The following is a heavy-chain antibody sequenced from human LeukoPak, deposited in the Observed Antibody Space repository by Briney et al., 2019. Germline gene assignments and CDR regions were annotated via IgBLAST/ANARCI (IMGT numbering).Heavy chain of an antibody. Sequence: PGGSLRLSCAASGFTFSSYSMNWVRQAPGKGLEWASYISSSSSTIYYADSVKGRFTISRDNAKNSLYLQMNSLRAEDTAVYYCARVWLLGDAFDIWGQGTMVTVSS. V-gene: IGHV3-48*01. CDR2: ISSSSSTI. CDR3: ARVWLLGDAFDI. D-gene: IGHD7-27*01. CDR1: GFTFSSYS. J-gene: IGHJ3*02.